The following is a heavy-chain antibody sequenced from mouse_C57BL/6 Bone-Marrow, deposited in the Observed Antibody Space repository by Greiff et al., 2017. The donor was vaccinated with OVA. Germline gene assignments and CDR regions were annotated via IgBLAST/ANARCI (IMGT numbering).Heavy chain of an antibody. D-gene: IGHD2-5*01. CDR2: IYWDDDK. V-gene: IGHV8-12*01. CDR1: GFSLSTSGMG. J-gene: IGHJ3*01. Sequence: QVTLKESGPGILQSSQTLSLTCSFSGFSLSTSGMGVSWIRQPSGKGLEWLAHIYWDDDKRYNPSLKSRLTISKDTSRNQVFLKITSVDTADTATYYCARRSNYNTGFAYWGQGTLVTVSA. CDR3: ARRSNYNTGFAY.